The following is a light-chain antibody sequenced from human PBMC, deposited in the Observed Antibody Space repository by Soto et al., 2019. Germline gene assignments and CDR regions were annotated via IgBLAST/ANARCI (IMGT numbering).Light chain of an antibody. CDR3: SSYATSTTVL. J-gene: IGLJ2*01. V-gene: IGLV2-14*03. Sequence: QSALTQPASVSGSPGQSITISCTGTSSDVGGYNYVSWYQQHPGRAPQLMIYDVSNRPSGVSNRFSGSRSGNTASLTISGLQGEDEADYYCSSYATSTTVLFGGGTKLTVL. CDR1: SSDVGGYNY. CDR2: DVS.